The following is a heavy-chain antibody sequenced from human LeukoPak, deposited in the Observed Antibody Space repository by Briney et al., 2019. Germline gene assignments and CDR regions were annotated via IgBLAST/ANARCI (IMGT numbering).Heavy chain of an antibody. CDR2: IGTAGDT. Sequence: PGGSLRLSCAASGFTFSSYDMHWVRQATGKGLEWVSAIGTAGDTYYPGSVKGRFTISRESAKNSLYLQMNSLRAGGTAVYYCLILGVLEQWLVHEYNWFDPWGQGTLVTVSS. CDR1: GFTFSSYD. J-gene: IGHJ5*02. D-gene: IGHD6-19*01. CDR3: LILGVLEQWLVHEYNWFDP. V-gene: IGHV3-13*01.